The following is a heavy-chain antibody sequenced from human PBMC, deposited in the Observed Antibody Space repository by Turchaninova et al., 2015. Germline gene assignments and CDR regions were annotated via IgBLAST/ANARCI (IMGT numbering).Heavy chain of an antibody. CDR3: ARQGMIDY. CDR2: IYPSDSDA. V-gene: IGHV5-51*01. CDR1: GYSFTSYW. J-gene: IGHJ4*02. Sequence: EVQLVQSGAEGKTPGESLKISCKASGYSFTSYWLGGVRQMPGKGLEWMGVIYPSDSDARYSPSFQGQVTISVDKSISTAYLQWSSLKASDTAMYYCARQGMIDYWGQGTLVTVSS.